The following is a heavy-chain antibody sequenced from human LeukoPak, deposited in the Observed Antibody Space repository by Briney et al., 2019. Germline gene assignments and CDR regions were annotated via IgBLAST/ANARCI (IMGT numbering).Heavy chain of an antibody. D-gene: IGHD3-22*01. CDR2: INHSGST. J-gene: IGHJ3*02. CDR3: ARVGAIVVVLDAFDI. CDR1: GGSISSYY. V-gene: IGHV4-34*01. Sequence: SETLSLTCTVSGGSISSYYWSWIRQPPGKGLEWIGEINHSGSTNYNPSLKSRVTISVDTSKNQFSLKLSSVTAADTAVYYCARVGAIVVVLDAFDIWGQGTMVTVSS.